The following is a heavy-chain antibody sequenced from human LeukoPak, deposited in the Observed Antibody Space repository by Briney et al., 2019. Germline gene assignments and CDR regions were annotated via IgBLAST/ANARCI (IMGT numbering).Heavy chain of an antibody. Sequence: ASVNVSCKSSGYTFTIYGISWVRQAPGQGLEWMGWISAYNGNTNYAQKLQGRVTMTTDKCTSTAYMELRSEKPENRAVYCSARVAIFGVVTYFDYWGQGTLVTVSS. V-gene: IGHV1-18*01. CDR2: ISAYNGNT. J-gene: IGHJ4*02. CDR3: ARVAIFGVVTYFDY. D-gene: IGHD3-3*01. CDR1: GYTFTIYG.